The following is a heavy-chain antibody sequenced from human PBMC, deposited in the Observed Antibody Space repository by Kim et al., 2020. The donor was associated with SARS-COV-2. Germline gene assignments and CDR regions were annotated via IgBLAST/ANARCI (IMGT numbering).Heavy chain of an antibody. CDR2: ISSSSSTI. J-gene: IGHJ3*02. D-gene: IGHD3-22*01. CDR3: ARDGYYYDSSGYSMDAFDI. Sequence: GGSLRLSCAASGFTFSSYSMNWVRQAPGKGLEWVSYISSSSSTIYYADSVKGRFTISRDNAKNSLYLQMNSLRDEDTAVYYCARDGYYYDSSGYSMDAFDIWGQGTVVTVSS. V-gene: IGHV3-48*02. CDR1: GFTFSSYS.